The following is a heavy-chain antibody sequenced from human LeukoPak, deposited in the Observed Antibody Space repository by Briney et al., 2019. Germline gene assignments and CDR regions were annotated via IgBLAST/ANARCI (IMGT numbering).Heavy chain of an antibody. J-gene: IGHJ4*02. D-gene: IGHD3-22*01. CDR3: AKDQASSGFYFHY. V-gene: IGHV3-23*01. Sequence: GGSLRLSCAASGFTFSNYAMSWVRQAPGKGLEWVSTISGSGGSTFYPDSVKGRFTISRDNSKNTLYLQMNSLTAEDTAVYYCAKDQASSGFYFHYWGQGTLVTVSS. CDR1: GFTFSNYA. CDR2: ISGSGGST.